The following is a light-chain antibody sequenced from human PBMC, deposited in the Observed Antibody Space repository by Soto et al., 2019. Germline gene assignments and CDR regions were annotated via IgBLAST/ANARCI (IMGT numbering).Light chain of an antibody. CDR3: QTWSTDIRV. Sequence: QSVLTQPPSASASLGASVKLTCTLSSGHNSYAIAWHQQQPEKGPRYLMKLNSDGSHSKGDGIPDRFSGSSSGAERYLTISRLQSEAEADYYCQTWSTDIRVFGGGTKLTVL. CDR2: LNSDGSH. V-gene: IGLV4-69*01. CDR1: SGHNSYA. J-gene: IGLJ3*02.